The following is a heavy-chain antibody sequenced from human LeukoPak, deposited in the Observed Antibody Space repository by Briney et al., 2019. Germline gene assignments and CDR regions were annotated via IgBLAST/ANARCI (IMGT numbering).Heavy chain of an antibody. CDR1: GFTFSSYS. CDR2: ISSGSTV. D-gene: IGHD4/OR15-4a*01. Sequence: GGSLRLSCAASGFTFSSYSMNWVRQAPGKGLEWVSYISSGSTVLYTDSVKGRFTMSRDNAKNSLYLQMNSLRAEDTAVYYCARVYPPMVAYDYWGQGTLVTVSS. V-gene: IGHV3-48*04. CDR3: ARVYPPMVAYDY. J-gene: IGHJ4*02.